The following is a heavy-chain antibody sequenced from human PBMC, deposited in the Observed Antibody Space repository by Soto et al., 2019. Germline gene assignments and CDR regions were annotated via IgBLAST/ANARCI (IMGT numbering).Heavy chain of an antibody. V-gene: IGHV1-18*01. D-gene: IGHD5-18*01. CDR2: ILAYNGNR. J-gene: IGHJ4*02. CDR3: ARSSGYSYGFDY. Sequence: QVQLVQSGAEVKKPGASVTVSCKASGYTFASYGISWVRQAPGQGLEWMGWILAYNGNRNYAQHLKGRVTMTTDTYTSTAYMELRSLRSDDTAVYYCARSSGYSYGFDYWGQETLVTVSS. CDR1: GYTFASYG.